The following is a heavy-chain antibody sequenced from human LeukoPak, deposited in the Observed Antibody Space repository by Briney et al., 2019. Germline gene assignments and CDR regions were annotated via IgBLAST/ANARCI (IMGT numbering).Heavy chain of an antibody. Sequence: GGSLRLSCAASGFTFSSYGMHWVRQAPGKGLEWVAVIWYDGSNKYYADSVKGRFTISRDNSKNTLYLQMNSLRAEDTAVYYCAKDPHCSGGSCYSWGYMDVWGKGTTVTVSS. CDR2: IWYDGSNK. CDR3: AKDPHCSGGSCYSWGYMDV. CDR1: GFTFSSYG. V-gene: IGHV3-33*06. D-gene: IGHD2-15*01. J-gene: IGHJ6*03.